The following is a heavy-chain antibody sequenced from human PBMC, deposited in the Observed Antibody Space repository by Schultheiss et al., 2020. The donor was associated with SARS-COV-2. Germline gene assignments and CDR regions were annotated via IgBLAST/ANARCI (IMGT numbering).Heavy chain of an antibody. CDR3: AKAQKLYDYVIY. J-gene: IGHJ4*02. CDR1: GGTFSSYA. V-gene: IGHV1-69*13. D-gene: IGHD3-16*01. Sequence: SVKVSCKASGGTFSSYAISWVRQAPGQGLEWMGGIIPIFGTANYAQKFQGRVTITADESTSTAYMELSSLRSEDTAVYYCAKAQKLYDYVIYWGQGTLVTVSS. CDR2: IIPIFGTA.